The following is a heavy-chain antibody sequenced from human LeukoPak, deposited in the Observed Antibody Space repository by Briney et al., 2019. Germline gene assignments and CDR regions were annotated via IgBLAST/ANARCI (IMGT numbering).Heavy chain of an antibody. CDR2: ISDTGATT. J-gene: IGHJ4*02. D-gene: IGHD2-8*01. CDR3: AKDTSIGRYCTNGVCSPFDY. V-gene: IGHV3-23*01. Sequence: TGGSLRLSCAGSGFTFSSYAMSWVRQAPGKGLEWVSAISDTGATTYDADSVKGRFTISRDNSRSTLYLQMNSLRAEDTVLYYCAKDTSIGRYCTNGVCSPFDYWGQGTLVTVSS. CDR1: GFTFSSYA.